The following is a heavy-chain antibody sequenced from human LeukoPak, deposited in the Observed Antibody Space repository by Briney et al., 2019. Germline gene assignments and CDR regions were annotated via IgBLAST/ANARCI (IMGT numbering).Heavy chain of an antibody. D-gene: IGHD6-19*01. CDR1: GYTFTGYY. J-gene: IGHJ4*02. CDR2: INPNSGGT. V-gene: IGHV1-2*06. CDR3: ARGSTLGSVAGNY. Sequence: ASVKVSCKASGYTFTGYYMHWVRQAPGQGLEWMGRINPNSGGTNYAQKFQGRVTMTTDTSTSTAYMELRSLKSDDTAVYYCARGSTLGSVAGNYWGQGTLVTVSS.